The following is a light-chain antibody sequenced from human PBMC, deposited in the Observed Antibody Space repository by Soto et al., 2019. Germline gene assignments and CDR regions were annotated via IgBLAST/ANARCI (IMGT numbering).Light chain of an antibody. CDR1: QTISSW. Sequence: DIQMTQSPSTLSGSVGDRVTITCRASQTISSWLAWYQQKPGKAPKLLIYKASTLKSGVPSRFSGSGSGTEFTLTISSLQPDDFATYYCQHYNGALWAFGQGTKVDIK. CDR3: QHYNGALWA. J-gene: IGKJ1*01. V-gene: IGKV1-5*03. CDR2: KAS.